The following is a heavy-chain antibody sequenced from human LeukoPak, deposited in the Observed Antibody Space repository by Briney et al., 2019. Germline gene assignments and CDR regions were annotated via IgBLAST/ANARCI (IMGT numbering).Heavy chain of an antibody. Sequence: SETLSLTCTVSGGSISSYYWSWIRQPPGKGLEWIGYIYYSGSTNYNPSLKSRVTISVDTSKNQFSLKLSSVTAADTAVYYCARDRSSRLEMATITYAFDIWGQGTMVTVSS. CDR2: IYYSGST. CDR1: GGSISSYY. J-gene: IGHJ3*02. CDR3: ARDRSSRLEMATITYAFDI. D-gene: IGHD5-24*01. V-gene: IGHV4-59*01.